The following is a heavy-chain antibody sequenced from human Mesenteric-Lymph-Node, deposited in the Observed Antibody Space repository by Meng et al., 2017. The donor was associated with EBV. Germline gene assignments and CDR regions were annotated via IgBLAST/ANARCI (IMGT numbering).Heavy chain of an antibody. D-gene: IGHD1-26*01. Sequence: VQLVGAGGGLVQPGGSLRLSCEGFGFTFSTSWMHWVRQVPGKGLVWVSRINGDASNIKYADSVKGRFTISRDNAKNTLYLDMNSLSAEDTAIYYCTRGGSPFYWGQGTLVTVSS. V-gene: IGHV3-74*01. CDR1: GFTFSTSW. CDR3: TRGGSPFY. J-gene: IGHJ4*02. CDR2: INGDASNI.